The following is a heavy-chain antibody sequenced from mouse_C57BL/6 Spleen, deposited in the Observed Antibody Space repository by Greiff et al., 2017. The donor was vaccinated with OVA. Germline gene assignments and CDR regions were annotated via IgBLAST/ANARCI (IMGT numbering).Heavy chain of an antibody. CDR3: AREANCDYFYY. Sequence: VQLQESGPELVKPGASVKISCKASGYAFSSSWMNWVKQRPGKGLEWIGRIYPGDGDTNYNGKFKGKATLTADKSSSTAYLQLSSLTSEDSAVYFCAREANCDYFYYWGQGTTLTVSS. CDR2: IYPGDGDT. CDR1: GYAFSSSW. D-gene: IGHD4-1*01. J-gene: IGHJ2*01. V-gene: IGHV1-82*01.